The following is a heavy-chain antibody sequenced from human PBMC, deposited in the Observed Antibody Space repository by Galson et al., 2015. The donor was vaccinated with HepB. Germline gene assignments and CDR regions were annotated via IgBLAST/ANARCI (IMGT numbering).Heavy chain of an antibody. D-gene: IGHD2-15*01. CDR2: ISPYNANT. Sequence: SVKVSCKASGYTFGDSGIIWVRQAPGQGLEWMGWISPYNANTNYAQELRGRVTLTTVTSTTTAYMELRSLRSDDTAIYYCAREGSYCIGDACYYYFDYWGQGSLVTVSS. J-gene: IGHJ4*02. CDR1: GYTFGDSG. V-gene: IGHV1-18*01. CDR3: AREGSYCIGDACYYYFDY.